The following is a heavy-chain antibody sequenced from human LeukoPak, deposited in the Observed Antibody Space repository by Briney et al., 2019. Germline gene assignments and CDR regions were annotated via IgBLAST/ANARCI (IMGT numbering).Heavy chain of an antibody. Sequence: SVKVSCKASGYTFTSYDMNWVRQATGQRLEWMGWMNPNSGNTGYAQKFQGRVTMTRNTSISTAYMELSSLRSEDTAVYYCARVSIAAAGPSRYWGQGTLVTVSS. D-gene: IGHD6-13*01. J-gene: IGHJ4*02. CDR3: ARVSIAAAGPSRY. V-gene: IGHV1-8*01. CDR2: MNPNSGNT. CDR1: GYTFTSYD.